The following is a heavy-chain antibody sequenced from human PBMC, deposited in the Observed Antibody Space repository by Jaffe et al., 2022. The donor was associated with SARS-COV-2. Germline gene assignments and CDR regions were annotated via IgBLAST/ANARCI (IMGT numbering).Heavy chain of an antibody. CDR3: ARDRASFLTRTWYGMDV. D-gene: IGHD3-16*02. V-gene: IGHV4-31*03. CDR2: IYYSGST. J-gene: IGHJ6*02. CDR1: GGSISSGGYY. Sequence: QVQLQESGPGLVKPSQTLSLTCTVSGGSISSGGYYWSWIRQHPGKGLEWIGYIYYSGSTYYNPSLKSRVTISVDTSKNQFSLKLSSVTAADTAVYYCARDRASFLTRTWYGMDVWGQGTTVTVSS.